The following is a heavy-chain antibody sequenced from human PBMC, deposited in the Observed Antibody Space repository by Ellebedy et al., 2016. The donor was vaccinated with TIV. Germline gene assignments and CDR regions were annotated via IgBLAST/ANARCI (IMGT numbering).Heavy chain of an antibody. V-gene: IGHV1-2*02. J-gene: IGHJ4*02. Sequence: ASVKVSCXASGYTFTGYYMHWVRQAPGQGLEWMGWINPNSGGTNYAQKFQGRVTMTRDTSISTAYMELSRLRSDDTAVYYCASAEVDTAMAKFPFDYWGQGTLVTVSS. D-gene: IGHD5-18*01. CDR2: INPNSGGT. CDR3: ASAEVDTAMAKFPFDY. CDR1: GYTFTGYY.